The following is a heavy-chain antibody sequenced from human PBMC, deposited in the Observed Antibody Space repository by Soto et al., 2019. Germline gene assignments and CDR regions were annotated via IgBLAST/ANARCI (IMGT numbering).Heavy chain of an antibody. V-gene: IGHV5-51*01. D-gene: IGHD3-16*02. CDR2: IYPGDSDT. CDR3: ARIIAASGTGFDY. CDR1: GYSFTSFW. Sequence: PGESLKISCKGSGYSFTSFWIGWVRQMPGKGLEWLGIIYPGDSDTRYSPSFQGQVAISADKSINTAYLQWSSLEASDTAVYYCARIIAASGTGFDYWGQGTLVTVSS. J-gene: IGHJ4*02.